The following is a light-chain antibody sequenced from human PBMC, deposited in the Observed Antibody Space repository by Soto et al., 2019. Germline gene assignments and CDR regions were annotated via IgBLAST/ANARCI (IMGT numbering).Light chain of an antibody. CDR2: AAS. Sequence: DIQMTQSPSSLSASVGDRVTITCRASQSISSYLNWYQQKPGTAPNLLIYAASSLQSGVPSRFSGSGSGTDFSLTISSLQPEDFATYYCQQSYSPRMYTFGQGTKLEIK. J-gene: IGKJ2*01. CDR1: QSISSY. V-gene: IGKV1-39*01. CDR3: QQSYSPRMYT.